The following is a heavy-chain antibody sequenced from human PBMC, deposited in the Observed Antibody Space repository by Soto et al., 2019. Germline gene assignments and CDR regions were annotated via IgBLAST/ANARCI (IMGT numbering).Heavy chain of an antibody. Sequence: SETLSLTCTVSGASISSFYWSWIRQPPGKGLEWLGYIFYTGNTNYNPSLKSRVTMSVDTSKNQVSLKLSAVTAADTAVYFCARAAYGSGSYYAPHYYYAMDVWGQGTTVTVSS. CDR2: IFYTGNT. CDR1: GASISSFY. CDR3: ARAAYGSGSYYAPHYYYAMDV. V-gene: IGHV4-59*01. D-gene: IGHD3-10*01. J-gene: IGHJ6*02.